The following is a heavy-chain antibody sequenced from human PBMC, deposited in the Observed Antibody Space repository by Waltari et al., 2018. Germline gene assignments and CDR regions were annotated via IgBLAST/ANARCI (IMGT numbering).Heavy chain of an antibody. CDR1: GGSISSYY. CDR2: IYTSGST. Sequence: VQLQESGPGLVKPSETLSLTCTVSGGSISSYYWSWIRQPAGKGLEWIGRIYTSGSTNYNPSLKSRVTISVDKSKNQFSLKLSSVTAADTAVYYCARDRSGTTYYSWFDPWGQGTLVTVSS. CDR3: ARDRSGTTYYSWFDP. V-gene: IGHV4-4*07. D-gene: IGHD2-21*01. J-gene: IGHJ5*02.